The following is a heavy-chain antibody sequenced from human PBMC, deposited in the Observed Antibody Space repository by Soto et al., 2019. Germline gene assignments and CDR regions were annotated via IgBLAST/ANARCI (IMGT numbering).Heavy chain of an antibody. CDR1: GYRFETYA. Sequence: ASVKVSCKSSGYRFETYAMSWVRQAPGQGLEWMGWIRAYNIDTYYARKFQDRVTMTTDTSTGTAYMELRSLRSDDTAVYYCARGHGVIIGAMDVWGQGTTVTVSS. V-gene: IGHV1-18*01. CDR3: ARGHGVIIGAMDV. D-gene: IGHD3-3*01. CDR2: IRAYNIDT. J-gene: IGHJ6*02.